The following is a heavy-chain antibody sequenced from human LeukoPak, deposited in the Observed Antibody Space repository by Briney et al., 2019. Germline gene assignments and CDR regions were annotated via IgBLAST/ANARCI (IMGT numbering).Heavy chain of an antibody. CDR2: IYTSGST. J-gene: IGHJ6*03. CDR1: GGSISSYY. CDR3: ARDTDCSSTSCFPYYYYYMDV. Sequence: PSETLSLTCTVSGGSISSYYWSWIRQPAGKGLEWIERIYTSGSTNYNPSLKSRVTMSVDTSKNQFSLKLSSVTAADTAVYYCARDTDCSSTSCFPYYYYYMDVWGKGTTVTVSS. D-gene: IGHD2-2*01. V-gene: IGHV4-4*07.